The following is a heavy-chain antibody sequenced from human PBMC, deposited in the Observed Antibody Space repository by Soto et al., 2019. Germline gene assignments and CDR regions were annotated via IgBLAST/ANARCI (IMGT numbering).Heavy chain of an antibody. V-gene: IGHV3-30*18. CDR3: AKDATAYYDFWSGYRYGMDV. J-gene: IGHJ6*02. Sequence: GGSLRLSCAASGFTFSSYGIHWVRQAPGKGLEWVAVISYDGSNKYYADSVKGRFTISRDNSKNTLYLQMNSLRAEDTAVYYCAKDATAYYDFWSGYRYGMDVWGQGTTVTVSS. CDR2: ISYDGSNK. D-gene: IGHD3-3*01. CDR1: GFTFSSYG.